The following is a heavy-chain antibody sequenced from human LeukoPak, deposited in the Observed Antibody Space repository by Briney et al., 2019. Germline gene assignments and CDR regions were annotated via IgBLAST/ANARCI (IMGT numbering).Heavy chain of an antibody. CDR1: GFTFSTYS. V-gene: IGHV3-74*03. J-gene: IGHJ2*01. D-gene: IGHD4-23*01. Sequence: GGSLRLSCAASGFTFSTYSMHWVRQAPGKGLVWVSRIKTDGRTTTYADSVKGRFTISRDNAKNTLYLQMNSLRAEDSAIYYCAKESGVYSGNTRYWYFDLWGRGTLVTVSS. CDR2: IKTDGRTT. CDR3: AKESGVYSGNTRYWYFDL.